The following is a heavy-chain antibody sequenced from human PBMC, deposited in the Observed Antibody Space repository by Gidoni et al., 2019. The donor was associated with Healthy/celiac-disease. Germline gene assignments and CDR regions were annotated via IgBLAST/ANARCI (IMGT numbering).Heavy chain of an antibody. V-gene: IGHV2-5*02. CDR1: AFSLSTRGVG. J-gene: IGHJ5*02. D-gene: IGHD3-10*02. CDR3: AHLTKATFGGGWFDP. CDR2: IYWDDDK. Sequence: QITLKESGPTLVNPTQPLTLTCTFPAFSLSTRGVGVGWIRQPPGKALAWLALIYWDDDKRYSPSLKSRLTITKDTSKNQVVLTMTNMDPVDTATYYCAHLTKATFGGGWFDPWGQGTLVTVSS.